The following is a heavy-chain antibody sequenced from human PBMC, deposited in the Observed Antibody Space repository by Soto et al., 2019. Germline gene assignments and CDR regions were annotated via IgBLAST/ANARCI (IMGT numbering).Heavy chain of an antibody. J-gene: IGHJ4*02. CDR2: IIPIFGTA. CDR1: GGTFSSYA. D-gene: IGHD6-19*01. V-gene: IGHV1-69*13. Sequence: SVKVSCKASGGTFSSYAISWVRQAPGQGLEWMGGIIPIFGTANYAQKFQGRVTITADESTSTAYMELSSLRSEDTAVYYCARGDSGAIYSCFWYCFDYWGQGTLVTVSS. CDR3: ARGDSGAIYSCFWYCFDY.